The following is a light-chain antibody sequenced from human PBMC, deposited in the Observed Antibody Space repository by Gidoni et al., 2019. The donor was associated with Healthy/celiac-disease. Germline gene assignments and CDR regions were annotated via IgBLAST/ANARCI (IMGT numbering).Light chain of an antibody. J-gene: IGKJ5*01. Sequence: AIRITHSPSPLSASTGDRVTITCRASQGISSYLAWYQQKPGKAPKLLIYAASTLQSGVPSRCSGSGSGTDFTLTIRCLQSEDFATYYCQQYYSYLITFGQGTRLEIK. CDR3: QQYYSYLIT. CDR2: AAS. CDR1: QGISSY. V-gene: IGKV1-8*01.